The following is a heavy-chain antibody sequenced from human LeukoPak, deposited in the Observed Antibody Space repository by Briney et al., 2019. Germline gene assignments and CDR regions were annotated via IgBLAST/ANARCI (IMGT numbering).Heavy chain of an antibody. J-gene: IGHJ6*02. CDR2: INHSGST. Sequence: GSLRLSCAASGFTFSSYAMSWVRQPPGKGLEWIGEINHSGSTNYNPSLKSRVTISVDTSKNQFSLKLSSVTAADTAVYYCARGPYYYGSGSSKLYYYYYGMDVWGQGTTVTVSS. CDR1: GFTFSSYA. CDR3: ARGPYYYGSGSSKLYYYYYGMDV. D-gene: IGHD3-10*01. V-gene: IGHV4-34*01.